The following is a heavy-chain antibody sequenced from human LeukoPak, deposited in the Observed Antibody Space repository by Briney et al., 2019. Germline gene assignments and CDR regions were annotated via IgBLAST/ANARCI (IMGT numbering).Heavy chain of an antibody. D-gene: IGHD6-13*01. V-gene: IGHV1-69*05. CDR1: GGTFSKYA. CDR2: FIPAFGSS. Sequence: VASVKVSCKASGGTFSKYAINWVRQAPGKGLEWMGGFIPAFGSSNYAQKFQGRVTLTTDTSTNTAYMEMCSLRSEDTAVYYCARVGPLGGSSWYAGILGYSDFWGQGTLVTVSS. CDR3: ARVGPLGGSSWYAGILGYSDF. J-gene: IGHJ4*02.